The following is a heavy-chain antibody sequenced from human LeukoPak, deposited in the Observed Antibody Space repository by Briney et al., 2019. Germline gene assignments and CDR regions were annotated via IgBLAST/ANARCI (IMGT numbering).Heavy chain of an antibody. V-gene: IGHV4-61*02. CDR2: IYTSGST. CDR3: ARGGYCGGDCYFYY. D-gene: IGHD2-21*02. CDR1: GYSISSGSYY. J-gene: IGHJ4*02. Sequence: PSETLSLTCTVSGYSISSGSYYWSWIRQPAGKGLEWIGRIYTSGSTNYNPSLKSRVTTSVDTSKNQFSLELSSVTAADTAVYYCARGGYCGGDCYFYYWGQGTLVTVSS.